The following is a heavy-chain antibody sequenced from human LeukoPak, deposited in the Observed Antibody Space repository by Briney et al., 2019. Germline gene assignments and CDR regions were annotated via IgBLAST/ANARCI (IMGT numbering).Heavy chain of an antibody. CDR2: IYPGDSDT. J-gene: IGHJ4*02. D-gene: IGHD3-10*01. CDR1: GYSFTTYW. V-gene: IGHV5-51*01. Sequence: GESLKISCEASGYSFTTYWIGWVRQMPGKGLGWMGIIYPGDSDTRYSPSFQGQVTISADKSINTAYLQWSSLKAPDTAMYYCARQHGSGSYYSRAIDYWGQGTLVTVSS. CDR3: ARQHGSGSYYSRAIDY.